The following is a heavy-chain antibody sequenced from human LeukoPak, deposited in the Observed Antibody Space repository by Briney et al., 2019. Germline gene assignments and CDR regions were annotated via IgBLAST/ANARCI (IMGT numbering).Heavy chain of an antibody. Sequence: PSETLSLTCTVSGGSASSGSYYWSWIRQPPWKGLEWIGYIYYSGSTNYNPSLKSRVTISVDTSKNQFSLKLSSVTAADTAVYYCARDLYGSGSYSHRDWGQGTLVTVSS. CDR3: ARDLYGSGSYSHRD. J-gene: IGHJ4*02. CDR2: IYYSGST. V-gene: IGHV4-61*01. D-gene: IGHD3-10*01. CDR1: GGSASSGSYY.